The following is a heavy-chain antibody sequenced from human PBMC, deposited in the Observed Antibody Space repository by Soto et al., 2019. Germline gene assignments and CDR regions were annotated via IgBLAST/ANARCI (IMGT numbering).Heavy chain of an antibody. CDR3: ARQWDNDEIVLVPAAPFDH. Sequence: QLQVQESGPGLVKPSETLSLSCTVSGGSINSSAYYWAWIRPPPGKGLEWVGSLYSSGSTYYSQSHDSRLTMSVDTSKNQFSMKFTSVTAADTAVYYCARQWDNDEIVLVPAAPFDHWGQGTLVTVSS. J-gene: IGHJ4*02. V-gene: IGHV4-39*01. D-gene: IGHD2-15*01. CDR2: LYSSGST. CDR1: GGSINSSAYY.